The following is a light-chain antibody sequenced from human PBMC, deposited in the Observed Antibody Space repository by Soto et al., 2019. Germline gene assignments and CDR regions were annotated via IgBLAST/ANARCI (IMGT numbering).Light chain of an antibody. V-gene: IGLV2-14*01. CDR2: DVT. J-gene: IGLJ1*01. CDR3: SSYTSSSIYV. CDR1: SSDVGAYNY. Sequence: QSVLTQPASVSGSPGQSITISCTGTSSDVGAYNYVSWYQQHPGKAPELIIFDVTNRPSGVSNRFSGSKSGNTVSLTISGLQAEDETDYYCSSYTSSSIYVFGTGTKVTV.